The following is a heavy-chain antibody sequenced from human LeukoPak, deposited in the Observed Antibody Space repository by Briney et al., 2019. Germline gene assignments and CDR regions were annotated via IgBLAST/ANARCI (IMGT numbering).Heavy chain of an antibody. CDR1: GFTFDDYA. D-gene: IGHD5-12*01. J-gene: IGHJ6*02. V-gene: IGHV3-43*02. CDR2: ISGDGGST. Sequence: GSLLLSCAASGFTFDDYAMHWGRPAPGKGLEWVSLISGDGGSTYYADSVKGRFTISRDNSKNSLYLQMNSLRTEDTALYYCAKDSGRGYSGYDFLYYYYYGMDVWGQGTTVTGSS. CDR3: AKDSGRGYSGYDFLYYYYYGMDV.